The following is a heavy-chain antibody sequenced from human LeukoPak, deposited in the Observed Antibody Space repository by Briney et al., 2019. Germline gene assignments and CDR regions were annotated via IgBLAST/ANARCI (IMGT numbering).Heavy chain of an antibody. Sequence: PSETLSLTCTVSGGSISSGSYYWSWIRQPAGKGLEWIGQFYSNGSTKYSPSLKSRVTMSVDTSKNQFSLKVNSVTAADTAIYYCARAWGSYSGYDQNWFDPWGQGTLVTVSS. V-gene: IGHV4-61*09. CDR2: FYSNGST. D-gene: IGHD5-12*01. CDR3: ARAWGSYSGYDQNWFDP. CDR1: GGSISSGSYY. J-gene: IGHJ5*02.